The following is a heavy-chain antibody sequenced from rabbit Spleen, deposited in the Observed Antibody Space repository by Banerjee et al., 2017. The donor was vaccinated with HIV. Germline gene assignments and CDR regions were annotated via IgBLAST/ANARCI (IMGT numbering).Heavy chain of an antibody. CDR2: IDTSSGNT. CDR1: GFDFTSTYY. Sequence: QSLEESGGGLVKPGASLTLTCKASGFDFTSTYYMCWVRQAPGKGLEWIGCIDTSSGNTAYATWAKGRFTISKTSSTTVTLQRTSLTAADTATYFCARGTADNGAPNIIPSFNLWGPGTLVTVS. D-gene: IGHD1-1*01. J-gene: IGHJ4*01. V-gene: IGHV1S40*01. CDR3: ARGTADNGAPNIIPSFNL.